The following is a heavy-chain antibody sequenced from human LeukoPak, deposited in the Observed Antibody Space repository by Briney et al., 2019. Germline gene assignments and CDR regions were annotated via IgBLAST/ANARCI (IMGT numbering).Heavy chain of an antibody. Sequence: GGSLRLSCAASGFTFSSYWMSWVRQAPGKGLEWVANIKQDGSEKYYVDSVKGRFTISRDNAKNSLHLQMNSLRAEDTAVYYCARESGKGSGWLNYYYYGMDVWGQGTTVTVSS. D-gene: IGHD6-19*01. V-gene: IGHV3-7*01. CDR1: GFTFSSYW. J-gene: IGHJ6*02. CDR3: ARESGKGSGWLNYYYYGMDV. CDR2: IKQDGSEK.